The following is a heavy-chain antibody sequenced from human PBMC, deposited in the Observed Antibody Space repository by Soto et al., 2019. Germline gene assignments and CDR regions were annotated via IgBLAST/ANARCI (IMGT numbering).Heavy chain of an antibody. V-gene: IGHV4-31*03. CDR2: IYYSGST. J-gene: IGHJ5*02. Sequence: SETLSLTCTVSGGSISSGGYYWSWIRQHPGKGLEWIGYIYYSGSTYYNPSLKSRVTISVDTSKNQFSLKLSSVTAADTAVYYCARDRLYCTNGVCYVSWFDPWGQGTLVTVSS. CDR3: ARDRLYCTNGVCYVSWFDP. D-gene: IGHD2-8*01. CDR1: GGSISSGGYY.